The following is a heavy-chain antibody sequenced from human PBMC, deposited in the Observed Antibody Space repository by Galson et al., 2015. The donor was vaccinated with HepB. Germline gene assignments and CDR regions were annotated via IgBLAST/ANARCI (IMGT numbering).Heavy chain of an antibody. V-gene: IGHV5-51*01. D-gene: IGHD3-3*01. Sequence: QSGAAVKKPGESLKISCTGSGYRFTTSWIGWVRQMPGKGLAWMGTIYPGDSDTRYSSSFQGQFSISADKSISTAYLQWSGLKASDTAMYYCAKLFGVTADYWGQGTLVTVSS. J-gene: IGHJ4*02. CDR2: IYPGDSDT. CDR1: GYRFTTSW. CDR3: AKLFGVTADY.